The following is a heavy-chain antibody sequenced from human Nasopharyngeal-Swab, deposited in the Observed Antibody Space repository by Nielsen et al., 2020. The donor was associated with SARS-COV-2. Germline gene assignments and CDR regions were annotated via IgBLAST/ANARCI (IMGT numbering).Heavy chain of an antibody. CDR1: GYSFGNYW. V-gene: IGHV5-51*01. Sequence: GESLKISCKGSGYSFGNYWIVWVRQMPGRGLEWMGIIYPGDSDTTYSPSFEGHVTISADKSINSAFLQRSSLRAADSAIYYCAKVEDGFFDYWGQGTLVTVSS. CDR2: IYPGDSDT. D-gene: IGHD5-24*01. J-gene: IGHJ4*02. CDR3: AKVEDGFFDY.